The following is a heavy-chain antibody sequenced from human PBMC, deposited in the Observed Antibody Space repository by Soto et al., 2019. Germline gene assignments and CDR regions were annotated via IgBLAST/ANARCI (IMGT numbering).Heavy chain of an antibody. Sequence: QVQLVESGGGVVQPGRSLRLSCAASGFTFSSYAMHWVRQAPGKGLEWVAVISYDGSNKYYADSVKGRFTIYRDNSKNTLYLQMNSLRAEDTAVYYCARERAMVRGVNDYWGQGTLVTVSS. CDR2: ISYDGSNK. J-gene: IGHJ4*02. V-gene: IGHV3-30-3*01. D-gene: IGHD3-10*01. CDR3: ARERAMVRGVNDY. CDR1: GFTFSSYA.